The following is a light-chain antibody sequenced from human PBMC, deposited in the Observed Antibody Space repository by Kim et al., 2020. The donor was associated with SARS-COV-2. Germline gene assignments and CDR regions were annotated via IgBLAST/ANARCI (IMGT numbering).Light chain of an antibody. CDR2: WAS. Sequence: APINCKSSQSFLYSSNNKNYLAWYQQKPGQPPKLLIYWASTRESGVPDRFSGSGSGTDFTLTISSLQAEDVAVYYCQQYYGTPLTFGQGTKVDIK. CDR1: QSFLYSSNNKNY. V-gene: IGKV4-1*01. CDR3: QQYYGTPLT. J-gene: IGKJ1*01.